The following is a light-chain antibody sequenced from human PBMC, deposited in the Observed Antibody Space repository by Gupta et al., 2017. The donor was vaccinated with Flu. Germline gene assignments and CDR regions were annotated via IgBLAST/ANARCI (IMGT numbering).Light chain of an antibody. J-gene: IGKJ4*01. V-gene: IGKV1-39*01. CDR1: QSVRRY. CDR2: AAS. CDR3: QQTNTYHPSLT. Sequence: PLSVSLGVTISLSCRARQSVRRYFNWYKWKPRKAPELLVYAASCLQRGVMSKFSGSGVVTDTTLTISSRQLEDFESYYCQQTNTYHPSLTFGRGTKVEI.